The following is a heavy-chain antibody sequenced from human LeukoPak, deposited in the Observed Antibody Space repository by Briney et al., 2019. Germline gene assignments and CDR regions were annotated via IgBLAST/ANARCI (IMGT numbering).Heavy chain of an antibody. D-gene: IGHD2-21*02. CDR3: ARGNRRCGDCRWGGAVDY. V-gene: IGHV1-46*01. CDR2: INPSGGST. J-gene: IGHJ4*02. Sequence: ASVKVSCKASGYTFTSYDINWVRQATGQGLEWMGIINPSGGSTSYARKFQGRVTMTRDTSTSTVYMELSSLRSEDTAVYYCARGNRRCGDCRWGGAVDYWGQGTLVTVSS. CDR1: GYTFTSYD.